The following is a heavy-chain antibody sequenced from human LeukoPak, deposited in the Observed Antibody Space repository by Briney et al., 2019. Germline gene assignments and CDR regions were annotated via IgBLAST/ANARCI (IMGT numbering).Heavy chain of an antibody. CDR1: GFTFSRYG. CDR3: ARDLGTTNYYFDY. J-gene: IGHJ4*02. V-gene: IGHV3-33*01. D-gene: IGHD1-26*01. CDR2: IWYDGSKK. Sequence: QPGRSLRLSCAASGFTFSRYGMHWVRRAPGKGLEWVAVIWYDGSKKYYGDCVKGRVPISRDDSKNTLYLQMNSLRGEDTAVYYCARDLGTTNYYFDYWGQGTPVTVSS.